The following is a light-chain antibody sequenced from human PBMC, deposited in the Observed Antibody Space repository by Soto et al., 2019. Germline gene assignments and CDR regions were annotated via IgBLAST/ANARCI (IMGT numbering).Light chain of an antibody. CDR3: QQSYTTPHT. V-gene: IGKV1-39*01. J-gene: IGKJ2*01. CDR1: QTMSRY. Sequence: DIQMTQSPSSLSASVGDTVTITCRASQTMSRYLNWYQQKPGTAPRLLISAAVKLQGVVPSRFSGGGSGTDLTFTLTISNLQPEDFATYFCQQSYTTPHTFGQGTKLEI. CDR2: AAV.